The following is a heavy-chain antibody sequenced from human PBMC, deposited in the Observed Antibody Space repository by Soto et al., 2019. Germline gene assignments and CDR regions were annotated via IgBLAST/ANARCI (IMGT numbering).Heavy chain of an antibody. Sequence: GGSLRLSCAASGFTFSSYAMSWVRQAPGKGLEWVSAISGSGGSTYYADSVKGRFTISRDNSKNTLCLQMNSLRAEDTAVYYCAKDTAPYYYYYMDVWGKGTTATVSS. J-gene: IGHJ6*03. CDR2: ISGSGGST. CDR3: AKDTAPYYYYYMDV. CDR1: GFTFSSYA. V-gene: IGHV3-23*01.